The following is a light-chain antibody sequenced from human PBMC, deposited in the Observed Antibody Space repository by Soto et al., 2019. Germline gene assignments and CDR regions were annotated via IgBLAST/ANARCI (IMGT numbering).Light chain of an antibody. J-gene: IGKJ1*01. CDR2: KAS. CDR3: QQYQTYSQ. CDR1: QSINTW. Sequence: DIQMTQSPSTLSASVGDRVTITCRASQSINTWLAWYQLKPGRAPKLLIYKASTLESGVPSRFSGRGSGTEFTLTISSLQPDDFATYYCQQYQTYSQFGQGTKVDIK. V-gene: IGKV1-5*03.